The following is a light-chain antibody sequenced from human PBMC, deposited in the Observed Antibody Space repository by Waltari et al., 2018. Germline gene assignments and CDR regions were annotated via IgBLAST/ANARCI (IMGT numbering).Light chain of an antibody. J-gene: IGLJ3*02. Sequence: SYVLTQPPSVSVAPGETARITCRGKNIGRKRGHWYQQKPGQAPVLVVYEGSDRPSGIPERFSGSNSGTSASLAISGLRSEDEADYYCATWDDRLSGWLFGGGTKLTAL. CDR1: NIGRKR. V-gene: IGLV3-21*02. CDR3: ATWDDRLSGWL. CDR2: EGS.